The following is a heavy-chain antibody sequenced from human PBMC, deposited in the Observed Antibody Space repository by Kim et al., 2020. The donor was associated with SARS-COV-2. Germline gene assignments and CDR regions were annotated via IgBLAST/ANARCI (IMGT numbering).Heavy chain of an antibody. V-gene: IGHV3-7*03. J-gene: IGHJ4*02. CDR3: ARPYWVPAAHFDY. D-gene: IGHD2-2*01. CDR2: IKQDGSEK. CDR1: GFTFSSYW. Sequence: GGSLRLSCAASGFTFSSYWMSWVRQAPGKGLEWVANIKQDGSEKYYVDSVKGRFTISRDNAKNSLYLQMNSLRAEDTAVYYCARPYWVPAAHFDYWGQGTLVTVSS.